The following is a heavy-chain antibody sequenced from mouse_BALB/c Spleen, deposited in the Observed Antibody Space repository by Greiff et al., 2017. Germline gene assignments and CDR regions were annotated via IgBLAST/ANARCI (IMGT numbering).Heavy chain of an antibody. D-gene: IGHD2-4*01. V-gene: IGHV3-8*02. J-gene: IGHJ4*01. CDR3: ARYDYDGGYAMDY. CDR2: ISYSGST. CDR1: GDSITSGY. Sequence: EVKLVESGPSLVKPSQTLSLTCSVTGDSITSGYWNWIRKFPGNKLEYMGYISYSGSTYYNPSLKSRISITRDTSKNQYYLQLNSVTTEDTATYYCARYDYDGGYAMDYWGQGTSVTVSS.